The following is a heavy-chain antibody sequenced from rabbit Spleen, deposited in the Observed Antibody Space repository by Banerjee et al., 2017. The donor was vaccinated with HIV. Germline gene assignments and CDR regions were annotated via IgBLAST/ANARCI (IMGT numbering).Heavy chain of an antibody. V-gene: IGHV1S45*01. J-gene: IGHJ2*01. D-gene: IGHD6-1*01. Sequence: QEQLVESGGGLVQPEGSLQLSCTASGFSFSDKAVMCWVRQAPGKGLEWIACINAVTGRAVYASWAKGRFTFSKTSSTTVTLQMTSLTAADTATYFCARDHYAGYAGYGYAWAFDPWGQGTLVTVS. CDR3: ARDHYAGYAGYGYAWAFDP. CDR2: INAVTGRA. CDR1: GFSFSDKAV.